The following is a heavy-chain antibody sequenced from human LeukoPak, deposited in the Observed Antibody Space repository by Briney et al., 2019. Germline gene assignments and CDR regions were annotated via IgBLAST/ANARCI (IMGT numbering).Heavy chain of an antibody. CDR2: IKQDGSEK. CDR1: GFTFSSYW. J-gene: IGHJ4*02. Sequence: GGSLRLSCAASGFTFSSYWMSWVRRAPGKGLEWVANIKQDGSEKYYVDSVKGRFTISGDNAKNSLYLQMNSLRAEDTAVYYCARDQRYCSSSSCPWEPFDYWGQGTLVTVSS. D-gene: IGHD2-2*01. V-gene: IGHV3-7*05. CDR3: ARDQRYCSSSSCPWEPFDY.